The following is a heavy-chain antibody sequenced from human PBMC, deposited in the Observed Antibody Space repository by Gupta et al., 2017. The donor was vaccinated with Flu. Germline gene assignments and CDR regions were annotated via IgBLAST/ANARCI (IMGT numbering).Heavy chain of an antibody. CDR1: GFTFNNYA. Sequence: DVQLLESGGGLVQPGGSLRLSCAASGFTFNNYAMTWVRQAPGKGLEWVSTLSGSGISTYYADSVKGRFTISRDNSKNMLYLHMNSLTAEDTAVYYCAKDRSSYDAFDMWGQGTMVTVS. J-gene: IGHJ3*02. D-gene: IGHD3-10*01. V-gene: IGHV3-23*01. CDR3: AKDRSSYDAFDM. CDR2: LSGSGIST.